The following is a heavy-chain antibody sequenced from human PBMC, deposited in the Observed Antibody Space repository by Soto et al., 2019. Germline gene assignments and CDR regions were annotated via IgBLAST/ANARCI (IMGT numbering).Heavy chain of an antibody. Sequence: SETLSLTCTASGVSMSSHYWSWIRQPPGKGLEYIGYIYYSGNTNYNPSLKSRVTISVDTSKNQFSLKLSSVTAADTAVYYCARGGWYIDYWGQGTLVTVSS. CDR2: IYYSGNT. CDR1: GVSMSSHY. D-gene: IGHD6-19*01. CDR3: ARGGWYIDY. V-gene: IGHV4-59*11. J-gene: IGHJ4*02.